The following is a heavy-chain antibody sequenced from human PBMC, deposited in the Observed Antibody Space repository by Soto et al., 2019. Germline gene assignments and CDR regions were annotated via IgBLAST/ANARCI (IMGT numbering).Heavy chain of an antibody. CDR3: ARIGWGGDS. J-gene: IGHJ4*02. CDR2: IPNNGSP. Sequence: LPETLSLTCSVSGGSVRTGSYHWSWIRQPPGKGLEWIGFIPNNGSPDYNPSLKSRVVVSIDRSKNQFSLKVNSVTAADTAVYFCARIGWGGDSWGQGTLVTVSS. D-gene: IGHD7-27*01. V-gene: IGHV4-61*01. CDR1: GGSVRTGSYH.